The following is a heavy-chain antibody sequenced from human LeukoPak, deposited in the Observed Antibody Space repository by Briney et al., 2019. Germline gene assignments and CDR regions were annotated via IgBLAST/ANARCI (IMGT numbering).Heavy chain of an antibody. J-gene: IGHJ6*03. V-gene: IGHV1-69*06. Sequence: SVKVSCKASGGTFSSYAISWVRQAPGQGLEWMGGIIPIFGTANYAQKFQGRVTITADKSTSTAYMELSSLRSEDTAVYYCARDSRELYYMDVWGKGTTVTVSS. CDR2: IIPIFGTA. CDR3: ARDSRELYYMDV. D-gene: IGHD1-7*01. CDR1: GGTFSSYA.